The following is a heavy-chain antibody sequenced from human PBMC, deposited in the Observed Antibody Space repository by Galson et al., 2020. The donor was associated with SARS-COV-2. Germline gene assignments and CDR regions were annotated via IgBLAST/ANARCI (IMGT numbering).Heavy chain of an antibody. J-gene: IGHJ3*02. V-gene: IGHV5-10-1*01. CDR1: GYSFTSYW. CDR3: ARTYYDILTGYSFSTAFDI. Sequence: GESLKISCKGSGYSFTSYWISWVRQMPGKGLEWMGRIDPSDSYTNYSPSFPGHVTISADKSISTAYLQWSSLKASDTAMYYCARTYYDILTGYSFSTAFDIWGQGTMVTVSS. D-gene: IGHD3-9*01. CDR2: IDPSDSYT.